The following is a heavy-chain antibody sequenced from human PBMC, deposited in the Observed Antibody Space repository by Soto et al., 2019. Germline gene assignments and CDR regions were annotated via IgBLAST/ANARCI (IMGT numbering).Heavy chain of an antibody. V-gene: IGHV2-5*02. CDR1: GFSLSTSGVA. CDR3: AHRPPTSYYDTSGCGFAS. CDR2: IYWDDDK. J-gene: IGHJ4*02. Sequence: QTTLKESGPTLVKPTQTLTLTCTFSGFSLSTSGVAVGWIRQPPGKALEWLALIYWDDDKRYSPSLKSRLTIPKDPSHTQLLPTTTNMHPVDTATFYCAHRPPTSYYDTSGCGFASWGQRTLVTLPS. D-gene: IGHD3-22*01.